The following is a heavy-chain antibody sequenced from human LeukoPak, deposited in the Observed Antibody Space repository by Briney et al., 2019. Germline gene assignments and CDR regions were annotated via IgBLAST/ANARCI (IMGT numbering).Heavy chain of an antibody. V-gene: IGHV3-23*01. J-gene: IGHJ4*02. CDR3: AKVEGGSGYYAFDS. CDR2: ISASGGTT. CDR1: GFTFRTYA. Sequence: GGSLRLSCAASGFTFRTYAMPWVRQAPGKGLDWVSGISASGGTTYYADSVKGRFTISRDNSKNTLYLHMNSLRAEDTAVFYCAKVEGGSGYYAFDSWGQGTLVTVSS. D-gene: IGHD3-22*01.